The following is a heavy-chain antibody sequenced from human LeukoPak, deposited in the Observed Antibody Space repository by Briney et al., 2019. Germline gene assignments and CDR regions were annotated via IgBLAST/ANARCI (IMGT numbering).Heavy chain of an antibody. D-gene: IGHD1-14*01. CDR3: ARDVARTRGTPI. J-gene: IGHJ4*02. V-gene: IGHV4-30-2*01. CDR1: GGSISSGGYY. Sequence: SETLSLTCTVSGGSISSGGYYWSWIRQPPGKGLEWIGYIYHSGSTCYNPSLKSRVTIPVDRSKNQFSLKLSSVTAADTAVYYCARDVARTRGTPIWGQGTLVTVSS. CDR2: IYHSGST.